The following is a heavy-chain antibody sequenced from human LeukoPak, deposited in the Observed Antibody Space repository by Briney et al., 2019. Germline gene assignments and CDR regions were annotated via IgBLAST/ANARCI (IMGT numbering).Heavy chain of an antibody. V-gene: IGHV4-31*03. CDR3: ARVIVLRGRHIDS. J-gene: IGHJ4*02. D-gene: IGHD3-10*01. CDR2: IHYSGST. CDR1: GGSISSGGYY. Sequence: SETLSLTCTVSGGSISSGGYYWSWTRQHPGKGLEWIGYIHYSGSTYYTASLKSRITISVATSKNQFALKLNSVTAADTAVYYCARVIVLRGRHIDSWGQGTLVTVSS.